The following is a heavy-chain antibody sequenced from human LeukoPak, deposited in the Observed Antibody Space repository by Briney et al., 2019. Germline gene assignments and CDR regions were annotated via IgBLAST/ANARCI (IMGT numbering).Heavy chain of an antibody. CDR3: ARDSTATTTDY. D-gene: IGHD4-17*01. Sequence: GGSLRLSCAASGFTFSSNYMTWVRQAPGKGLEWVSVIYSGDSTYYADSVKGRFTISRDSSKNTLYLQMNSLRAEDTAVYYCARDSTATTTDYWGQGALVTVSP. V-gene: IGHV3-53*01. J-gene: IGHJ4*02. CDR2: IYSGDST. CDR1: GFTFSSNY.